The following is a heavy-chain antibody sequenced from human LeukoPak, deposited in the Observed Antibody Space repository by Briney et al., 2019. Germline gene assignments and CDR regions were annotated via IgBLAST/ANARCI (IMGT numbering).Heavy chain of an antibody. Sequence: GGSLRLSCAASGFIFSSYAMTWVRQAPGKGLEWVSGISGSGGTTYYADSVKGRFTITRDNSKNTLYLQMNSLRAEDTAVYYCAREASRGYSGYGLFDYWGRGTLVTVSS. J-gene: IGHJ4*02. D-gene: IGHD5-12*01. V-gene: IGHV3-23*01. CDR2: ISGSGGTT. CDR1: GFIFSSYA. CDR3: AREASRGYSGYGLFDY.